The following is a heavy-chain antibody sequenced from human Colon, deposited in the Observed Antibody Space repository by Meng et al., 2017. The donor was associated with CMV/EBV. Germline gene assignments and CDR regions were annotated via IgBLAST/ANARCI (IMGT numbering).Heavy chain of an antibody. V-gene: IGHV3-21*01. J-gene: IGHJ3*02. D-gene: IGHD4-11*01. Sequence: GESLKISCEASGFSFSRYSMNWVRQAPGKGLEWVSFISTTYIFYADSVQVRFTISRDNAKNSLYLQMNSLRAEDTAVYYCARDSRDNSNLDAFDIWGQGTMVTVSS. CDR1: GFSFSRYS. CDR3: ARDSRDNSNLDAFDI. CDR2: ISTTYI.